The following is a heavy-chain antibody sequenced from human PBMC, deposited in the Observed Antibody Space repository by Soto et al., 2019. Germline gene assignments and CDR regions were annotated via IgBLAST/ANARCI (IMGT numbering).Heavy chain of an antibody. J-gene: IGHJ6*02. CDR2: IYPGDSDT. Sequence: GESLKISCRGSGYSFTSYWIGWVRQMPGKGLEWMGIIYPGDSDTRYSPSFQGQVTISADKSISTAYLQWSSLKASDTAMYYCARLRIAAAGTGYYYYGMDVWGQGTTVTVSS. CDR3: ARLRIAAAGTGYYYYGMDV. V-gene: IGHV5-51*01. CDR1: GYSFTSYW. D-gene: IGHD6-13*01.